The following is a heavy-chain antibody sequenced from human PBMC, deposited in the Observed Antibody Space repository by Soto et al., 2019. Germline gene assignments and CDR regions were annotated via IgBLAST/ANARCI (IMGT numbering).Heavy chain of an antibody. CDR1: GYTFTNYA. Sequence: QVQLLQSGAEVEKPGASVKVSCKASGYTFTNYAVHWVRQAPGQRLEWMGWINAGNGNTRFSQNLQGRVTITRDTAASTVDVELSSLRSEYTAVYYCARGHLAVVPVASWFYYMDVWGKGTTVTASS. J-gene: IGHJ6*03. V-gene: IGHV1-3*01. CDR2: INAGNGNT. CDR3: ARGHLAVVPVASWFYYMDV. D-gene: IGHD2-2*01.